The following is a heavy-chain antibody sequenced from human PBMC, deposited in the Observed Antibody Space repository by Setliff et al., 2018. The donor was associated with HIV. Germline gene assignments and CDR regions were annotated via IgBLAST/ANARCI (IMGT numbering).Heavy chain of an antibody. J-gene: IGHJ5*02. V-gene: IGHV1-69-2*01. CDR1: GYTFIDYY. CDR3: ATLSDYDILSLDL. Sequence: ASVKVSCKASGYTFIDYYIHWVQQAPGKGLEWMGHVNPEDGETIYADKFQDRVTIAADTSTDTAYMELSSLRSEDTAVYYCATLSDYDILSLDLWGQGTLVTVSS. D-gene: IGHD3-9*01. CDR2: VNPEDGET.